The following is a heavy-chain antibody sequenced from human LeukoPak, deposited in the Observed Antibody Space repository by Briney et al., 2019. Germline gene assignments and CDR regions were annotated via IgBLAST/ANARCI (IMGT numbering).Heavy chain of an antibody. CDR2: IWHDGSVL. V-gene: IGHV3-33*01. CDR1: GFTLRSYG. Sequence: PGGSLRLSCAASGFTLRSYGMHWVRQAPGEGLEWVAVIWHDGSVLDYSESVKGRFTVSRDNRKNTLYLQMDSLRVEDTAVYYCARYQGGGWDVWGQGTTVTVSS. D-gene: IGHD6-25*01. CDR3: ARYQGGGWDV. J-gene: IGHJ6*02.